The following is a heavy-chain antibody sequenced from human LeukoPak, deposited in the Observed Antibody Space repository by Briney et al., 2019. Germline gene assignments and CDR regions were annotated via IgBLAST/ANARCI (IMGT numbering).Heavy chain of an antibody. CDR1: GHTFTSYD. D-gene: IGHD5-18*01. CDR3: ARGGGYSYGPYYFDY. Sequence: ASVKVSCKASGHTFTSYDINWVRQATGQGLEWMGWMNPNSGNTGYAQKFQGRVTMTRNTSISTAYMELSSLRSEDTAVYYCARGGGYSYGPYYFDYWGQGTLVTVSS. CDR2: MNPNSGNT. J-gene: IGHJ4*02. V-gene: IGHV1-8*01.